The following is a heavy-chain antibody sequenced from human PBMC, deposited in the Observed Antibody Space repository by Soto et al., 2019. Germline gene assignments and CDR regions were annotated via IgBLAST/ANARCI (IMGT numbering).Heavy chain of an antibody. D-gene: IGHD3-10*01. V-gene: IGHV3-33*01. CDR2: IWYDGSNK. CDR3: ARDPLMVRGAHYGMDV. CDR1: GFTFSSYG. J-gene: IGHJ6*02. Sequence: GGSLRLSCAASGFTFSSYGMHWVRQAPGKGLEWVAVIWYDGSNKYYADSVKGRFTISRDNSKNTLYLQMNSLRAEDTAVYYCARDPLMVRGAHYGMDVWGQGTTVTVSS.